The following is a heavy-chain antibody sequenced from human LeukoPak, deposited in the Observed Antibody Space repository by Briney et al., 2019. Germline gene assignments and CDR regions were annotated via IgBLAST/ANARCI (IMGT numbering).Heavy chain of an antibody. Sequence: SETLSLTCTVSGGSISSSTYYWGWIRQPPGRGLEWIGSITYSGSTYYNPSLKSRVTMSGDTSKNQFSLKLRSVTAADTAVYYCARDQYYYDSSGYYRFDYWGQGTLVTVSS. V-gene: IGHV4-39*07. CDR3: ARDQYYYDSSGYYRFDY. CDR2: ITYSGST. CDR1: GGSISSSTYY. J-gene: IGHJ4*02. D-gene: IGHD3-22*01.